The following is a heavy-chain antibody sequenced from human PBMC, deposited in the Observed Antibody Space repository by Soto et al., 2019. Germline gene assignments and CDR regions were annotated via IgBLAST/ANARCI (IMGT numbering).Heavy chain of an antibody. V-gene: IGHV4-34*01. CDR1: GGSFSGYY. CDR3: ARESSGWRYYYYYGMDV. D-gene: IGHD6-19*01. CDR2: INHSGST. Sequence: QVQLQQWGAGLLKPSETLSLTCAVYGGSFSGYYWSWIRQPPGKGLEWIGEINHSGSTNYNPSLKSRVTISVDTSKNQFSLKLSSVTAADTAVYYCARESSGWRYYYYYGMDVWGQGTTVTVSS. J-gene: IGHJ6*02.